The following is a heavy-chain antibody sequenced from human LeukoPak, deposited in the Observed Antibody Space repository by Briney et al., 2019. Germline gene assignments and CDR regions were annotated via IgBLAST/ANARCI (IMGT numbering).Heavy chain of an antibody. V-gene: IGHV4-59*01. CDR2: IYYSGST. CDR1: GGSISRYY. Sequence: SETLSLTCNVPGGSISRYYWSWIRQPPGKELEWIGYIYYSGSTNYNPSLKSRVPISVDTSKNQFSLKLSSVTAADTAVYYCAREAHYVWRSYPFDYWGQGTLVTVSS. CDR3: AREAHYVWRSYPFDY. J-gene: IGHJ4*02. D-gene: IGHD3-16*02.